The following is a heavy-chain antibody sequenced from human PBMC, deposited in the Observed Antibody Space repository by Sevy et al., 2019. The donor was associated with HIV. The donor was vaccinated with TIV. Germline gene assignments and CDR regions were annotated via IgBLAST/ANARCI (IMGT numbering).Heavy chain of an antibody. CDR1: GFNFINYG. J-gene: IGHJ4*02. D-gene: IGHD4-17*01. Sequence: GGSLRLSCAASGFNFINYGMSWVRQAPGKGLEWVSYISNSGNTISYSDSVRGRFTISRDNARNSLYLQMNSLRAEDTAVYYCARDLPPSATTVAHFDCWGQGTLVTVSS. V-gene: IGHV3-48*04. CDR3: ARDLPPSATTVAHFDC. CDR2: ISNSGNTI.